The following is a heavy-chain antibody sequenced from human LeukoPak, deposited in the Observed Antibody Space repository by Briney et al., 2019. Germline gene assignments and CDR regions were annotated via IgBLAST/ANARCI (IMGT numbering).Heavy chain of an antibody. D-gene: IGHD3-10*01. J-gene: IGHJ5*02. CDR2: INHSGST. CDR1: GGSFSGYY. Sequence: LKPSETLSLTCAVYGGSFSGYYWSWIRQPPGKGLEWIGEINHSGSTNYNPSLKSRVTMSVDTSKNQFSLKLSSVTAADTAVYYCARGRITMVRGGYWFDPWGQGTLVTVSS. CDR3: ARGRITMVRGGYWFDP. V-gene: IGHV4-34*01.